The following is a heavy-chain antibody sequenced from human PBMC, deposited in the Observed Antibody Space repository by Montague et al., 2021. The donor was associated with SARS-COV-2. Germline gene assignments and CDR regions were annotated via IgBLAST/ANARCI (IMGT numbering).Heavy chain of an antibody. Sequence: SLSLSCAASGFTFSSYSMNWVRQTPGKGLAWVSYIISRSSTIYYAASVKGRFTITRDNANNSLYLQMNSLRDEDTAVYYCAGDQVLWFGEHVVWGQGTLVTVTS. J-gene: IGHJ4*02. V-gene: IGHV3-48*02. CDR2: IISRSSTI. CDR3: AGDQVLWFGEHVV. D-gene: IGHD3-10*01. CDR1: GFTFSSYS.